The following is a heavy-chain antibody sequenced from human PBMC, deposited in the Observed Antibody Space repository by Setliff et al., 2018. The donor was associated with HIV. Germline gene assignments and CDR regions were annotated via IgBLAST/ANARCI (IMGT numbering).Heavy chain of an antibody. CDR3: ARGESTTWDLAEYFQH. D-gene: IGHD2-2*01. Sequence: SETLSLTCTVSGVFVSSGGYYWSWIRQHPGKGLEWIGYVYYTGTSYFNPSLKSRITISVDTSKNHFSLKLGFVTAADTAVYYCARGESTTWDLAEYFQHWG. V-gene: IGHV4-31*03. CDR1: GVFVSSGGYY. J-gene: IGHJ1*01. CDR2: VYYTGTS.